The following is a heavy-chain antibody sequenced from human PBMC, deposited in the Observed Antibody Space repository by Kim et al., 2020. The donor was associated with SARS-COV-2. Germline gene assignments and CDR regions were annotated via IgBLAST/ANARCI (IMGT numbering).Heavy chain of an antibody. Sequence: ADSVNGRFTISRGNSKNTLYLQMNSLRAEDTAVYYWARDVWFQYSYYFDCWGQGTLVTVSS. D-gene: IGHD2-21*01. J-gene: IGHJ4*02. V-gene: IGHV3-33*01. CDR3: ARDVWFQYSYYFDC.